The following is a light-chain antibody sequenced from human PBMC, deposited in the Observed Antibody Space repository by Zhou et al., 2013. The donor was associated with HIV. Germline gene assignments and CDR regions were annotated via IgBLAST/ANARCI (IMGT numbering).Light chain of an antibody. V-gene: IGKV3-20*01. CDR3: QQYGSSPGT. J-gene: IGKJ2*01. CDR2: DTS. Sequence: EVVMTQSPSTLSVSPGDRVTLSCRASQNVFSNLAWYQQKPGQAPSLLIYDTSTRATGVPARFSGSGSGRDFTLTISRLDPEDFAVYFCQQYGSSPGTFGQGTKLEIK. CDR1: QNVFSN.